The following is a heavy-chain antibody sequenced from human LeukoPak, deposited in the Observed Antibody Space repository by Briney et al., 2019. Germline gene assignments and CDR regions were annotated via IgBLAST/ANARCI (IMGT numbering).Heavy chain of an antibody. J-gene: IGHJ5*02. D-gene: IGHD6-19*01. CDR1: GFTVSSYY. V-gene: IGHV3-66*01. CDR2: IYSGDST. CDR3: ARGEGSGWFPRKWFDP. Sequence: PGGSLRLSCAASGFTVSSYYMSWVRQAPGKGLEWVSIIYSGDSTYYADSVKGRFTISRDNSKNTLYLQMDSLRAEDTAVYFCARGEGSGWFPRKWFDPWGQGTLVTVSS.